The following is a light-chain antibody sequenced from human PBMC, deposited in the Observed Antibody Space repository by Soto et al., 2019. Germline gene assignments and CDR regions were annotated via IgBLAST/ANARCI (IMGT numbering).Light chain of an antibody. Sequence: QSVLTQPASVSGSPGQSIIISCTGTSSDVGSYNYVSWYQHHPGKAPKFMIYDVSNRPSGVSNRFSGSKSGNTASLTISGLQAEDEAGYYCSSYTTSGTLVFGSGTKLTVL. CDR2: DVS. CDR1: SSDVGSYNY. J-gene: IGLJ1*01. V-gene: IGLV2-14*03. CDR3: SSYTTSGTLV.